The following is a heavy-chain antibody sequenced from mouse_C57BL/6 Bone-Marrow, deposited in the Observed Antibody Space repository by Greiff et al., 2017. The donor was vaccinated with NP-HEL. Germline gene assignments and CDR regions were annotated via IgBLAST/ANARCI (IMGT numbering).Heavy chain of an antibody. V-gene: IGHV14-2*01. J-gene: IGHJ2*01. D-gene: IGHD3-2*02. CDR2: IDPEDGDT. Sequence: EVKLQQSGAELVKPGASVKLSCTASGFNIKDYYMHWVKQRTEQGLEWIGRIDPEDGDTKYAPKFQGKATITADTSSNTAYLQLSSLTSEDTAVYYCATAQATRYFDYWGQGTTLTVSS. CDR1: GFNIKDYY. CDR3: ATAQATRYFDY.